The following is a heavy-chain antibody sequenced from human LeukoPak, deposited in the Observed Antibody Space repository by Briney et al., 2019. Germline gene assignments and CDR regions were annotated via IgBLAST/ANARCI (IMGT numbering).Heavy chain of an antibody. CDR2: IKTKPEGGAI. CDR1: GFTFTNAW. D-gene: IGHD3-22*01. J-gene: IGHJ4*02. V-gene: IGHV3-15*01. CDR3: ASEDDSSTYHFDY. Sequence: GGSLRLSCVASGFTFTNAWMSWVRQAPGKGLEWVGRIKTKPEGGAIDYAAPVKGRFTISRDDSKDTLYLQMSSLNTEDTAVYYCASEDDSSTYHFDYWGQGTLVTVSS.